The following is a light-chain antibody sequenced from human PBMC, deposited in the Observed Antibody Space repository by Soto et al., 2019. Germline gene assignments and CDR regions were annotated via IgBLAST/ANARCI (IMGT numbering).Light chain of an antibody. Sequence: EIVLTQSPGTLSLSPGERATLSCRASQSVSSSYLAWYQQKPGQAPRLLIYGASSRATDIPDRFSGSGSGTDFTLTISRLEPEDFAMYYCQHYGSSRLTFGGGTKVEIK. CDR1: QSVSSSY. V-gene: IGKV3-20*01. J-gene: IGKJ4*01. CDR2: GAS. CDR3: QHYGSSRLT.